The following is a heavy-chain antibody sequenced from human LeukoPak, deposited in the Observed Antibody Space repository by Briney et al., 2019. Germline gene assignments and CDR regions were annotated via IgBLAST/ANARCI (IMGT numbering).Heavy chain of an antibody. J-gene: IGHJ4*02. D-gene: IGHD3-9*01. CDR3: ARNQALYDILTGYYYFDY. CDR1: GGTFSSYA. V-gene: IGHV1-69*06. Sequence: SVKVSCKASGGTFSSYAISWVRQAPGQGLEWMGGIIPIFGTANYAQRFQGRVTITADKSTSTAYMELSSLRSEDTAVYYCARNQALYDILTGYYYFDYWGQGTLVTVSS. CDR2: IIPIFGTA.